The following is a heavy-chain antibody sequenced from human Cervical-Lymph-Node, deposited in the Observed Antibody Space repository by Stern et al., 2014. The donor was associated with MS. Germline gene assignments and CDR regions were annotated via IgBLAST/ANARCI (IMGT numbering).Heavy chain of an antibody. D-gene: IGHD6-19*01. CDR3: ASAVTGLNYYFHALDV. CDR1: GYTLNDLS. J-gene: IGHJ6*02. Sequence: MQLAESGAEVKKPGASVKVSCKVSGYTLNDLSLHWVRQAPGEGLEWMGGSSPEDGETIFAQGLQGRVTVTEDTSTDTAYMELSSLRSEDTAVYYCASAVTGLNYYFHALDVWGQGTTVTVSS. CDR2: SSPEDGET. V-gene: IGHV1-24*01.